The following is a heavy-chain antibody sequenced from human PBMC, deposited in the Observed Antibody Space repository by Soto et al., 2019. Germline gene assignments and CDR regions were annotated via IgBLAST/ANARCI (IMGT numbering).Heavy chain of an antibody. J-gene: IGHJ6*02. CDR2: IIPIFGTA. D-gene: IGHD6-6*01. CDR3: ARGISRSSSKYYYYYYGMDV. V-gene: IGHV1-69*01. CDR1: GGTFSSYA. Sequence: QVQLVQSGAEVKKPGSSVKVSCKASGGTFSSYAISWVRQAPGQGLEWMGGIIPIFGTANYAQKFQGRVTITADESTSTAYMELSSLRSEDTAVYYCARGISRSSSKYYYYYYGMDVWGQGTTVTVSS.